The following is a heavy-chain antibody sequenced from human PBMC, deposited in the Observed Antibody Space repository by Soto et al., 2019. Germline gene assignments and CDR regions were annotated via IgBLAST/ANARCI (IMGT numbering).Heavy chain of an antibody. Sequence: EVQLLESGGGLVQPGGSLRLSCAASGFTFSSYAMSWVRQAPGKGLEWVSAISGSGGSTYYADSVKGRFTISRDNSKNALYLQMNILRAEDTAVYYCAKVTIFGVVPTYLYAFDIWGQGTMVTVSS. D-gene: IGHD3-3*01. CDR2: ISGSGGST. CDR1: GFTFSSYA. CDR3: AKVTIFGVVPTYLYAFDI. V-gene: IGHV3-23*01. J-gene: IGHJ3*02.